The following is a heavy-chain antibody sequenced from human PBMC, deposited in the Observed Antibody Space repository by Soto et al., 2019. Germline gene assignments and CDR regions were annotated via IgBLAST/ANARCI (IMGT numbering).Heavy chain of an antibody. J-gene: IGHJ6*02. CDR3: ARGLRGVIINSFYYYGMDV. V-gene: IGHV1-2*02. Sequence: GASVKVSCKASGYTFTGYYMHWVRQAPGQGLEWMGWINPNSGGTNYAQKFQGRVTMTRDTSISTAYMELSRLRSDDTAVYYCARGLRGVIINSFYYYGMDVWGQGTTVTVSS. CDR1: GYTFTGYY. D-gene: IGHD3-10*01. CDR2: INPNSGGT.